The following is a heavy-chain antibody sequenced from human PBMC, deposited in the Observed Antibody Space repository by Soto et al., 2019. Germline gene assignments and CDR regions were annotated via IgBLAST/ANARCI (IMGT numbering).Heavy chain of an antibody. CDR2: TSYSGTT. Sequence: SETLSLTCTVSAGSISSGGHYWSWIRQYPGKGLEWIGYTSYSGTTHYIPSLKSRVTISVDTSANQFSLRVRSVTAADTAVYYCARIRGLGEVSPYFDHWGQGALVTVSS. CDR1: AGSISSGGHY. J-gene: IGHJ4*02. V-gene: IGHV4-31*03. CDR3: ARIRGLGEVSPYFDH. D-gene: IGHD3-16*01.